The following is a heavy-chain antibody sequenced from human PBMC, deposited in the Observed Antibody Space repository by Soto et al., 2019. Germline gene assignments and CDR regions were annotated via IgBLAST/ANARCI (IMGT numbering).Heavy chain of an antibody. CDR2: INHSGST. CDR1: GGSFSGYY. Sequence: PSETLSLTCAVYGGSFSGYYWSWIRQPPGKGLEGIGEINHSGSTNYNPSLKSRVTISVDTSKNQFSLKLSSVTAADTAVYYCARASVALSIVGARRHFDYWGQGTLVTVSS. D-gene: IGHD1-26*01. V-gene: IGHV4-34*01. CDR3: ARASVALSIVGARRHFDY. J-gene: IGHJ4*02.